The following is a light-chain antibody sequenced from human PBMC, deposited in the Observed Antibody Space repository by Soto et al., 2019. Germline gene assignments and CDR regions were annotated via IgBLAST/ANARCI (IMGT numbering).Light chain of an antibody. Sequence: QTVVTQEPSLTVSPGGTVTLTCGSSTGAVTSGHYPYWFQQKPGQAPRTLIYDTTNKHSWTPARFSGSLLGGKAALTLAGAHTDDEADYYCLLSYSGTNWVFGGGTKLTVL. CDR1: TGAVTSGHY. V-gene: IGLV7-46*01. J-gene: IGLJ3*02. CDR3: LLSYSGTNWV. CDR2: DTT.